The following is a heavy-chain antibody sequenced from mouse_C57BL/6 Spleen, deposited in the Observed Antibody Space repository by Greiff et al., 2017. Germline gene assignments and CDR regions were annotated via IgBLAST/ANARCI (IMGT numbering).Heavy chain of an antibody. J-gene: IGHJ2*01. CDR2: IDPSDSET. CDR3: AREDYYGSSYVNY. CDR1: GYTFTSYW. D-gene: IGHD1-1*01. V-gene: IGHV1-52*01. Sequence: QVQLQQPGAELVRPGSSVKLSCKASGYTFTSYWMHWVKQRPIQGLEWIGNIDPSDSETHYNQKFKDKATLTVDKSSSTAYMQLSSLTSEDSAVYYCAREDYYGSSYVNYWGQGTTLTVSS.